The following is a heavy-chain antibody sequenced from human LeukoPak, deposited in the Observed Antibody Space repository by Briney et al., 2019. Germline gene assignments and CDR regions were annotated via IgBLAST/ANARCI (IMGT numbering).Heavy chain of an antibody. CDR3: ASTLPYNYYGSGSYYTAIDY. CDR1: GFTFSSYS. V-gene: IGHV3-21*01. CDR2: ISSSSSYI. D-gene: IGHD3-10*01. Sequence: GGSLRLSCAASGFTFSSYSMNWVRQAPGKGLEWVSSISSSSSYIYYADSVKARFTISRDNANTSLYLQMNSLRAEDTAVYYCASTLPYNYYGSGSYYTAIDYWGQGTLVTVSS. J-gene: IGHJ4*02.